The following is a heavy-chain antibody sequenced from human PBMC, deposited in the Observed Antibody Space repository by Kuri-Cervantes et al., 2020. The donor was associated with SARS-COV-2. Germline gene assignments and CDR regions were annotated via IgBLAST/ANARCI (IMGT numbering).Heavy chain of an antibody. V-gene: IGHV3-30-3*01. CDR2: ISYDGSNK. Sequence: GESLKISCAASGFTFNSSPMHWVRQTPGKGLEWVALISYDGSNKYYADSVQGRFTISRDNSKNTLYLQMSSLRAEDTAVFYCARGVGYTQPFDSRGQGTLVTVSS. J-gene: IGHJ4*02. CDR3: ARGVGYTQPFDS. CDR1: GFTFNSSP. D-gene: IGHD2-8*02.